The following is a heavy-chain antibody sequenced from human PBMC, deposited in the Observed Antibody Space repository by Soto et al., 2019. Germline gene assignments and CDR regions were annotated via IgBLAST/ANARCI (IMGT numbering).Heavy chain of an antibody. D-gene: IGHD3-22*01. Sequence: PGGSLRLSCAASVFTFSDSWMSWVRQAPGKGLEWVANIKEDGSEKYYVDSVKGRFTISRDNAKNSLCLQMNSLRAEDTAVYYCARGYYYDNNGNYPNFDYWGQGTLVTVSS. J-gene: IGHJ4*02. V-gene: IGHV3-7*05. CDR3: ARGYYYDNNGNYPNFDY. CDR1: VFTFSDSW. CDR2: IKEDGSEK.